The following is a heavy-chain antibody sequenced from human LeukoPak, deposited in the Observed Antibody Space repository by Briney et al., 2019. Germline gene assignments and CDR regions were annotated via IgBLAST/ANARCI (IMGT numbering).Heavy chain of an antibody. Sequence: SETLSLTCTVPGGSISSYYWSWIRQPAGEGLEWSGRIYTSGSTNYNPSLKSRVPMSVDTSKNQFSLKVSSVTAADTAVYYCARDGFGYSYYYYGMDAWGQGTTVTVSS. CDR1: GGSISSYY. D-gene: IGHD3-16*01. J-gene: IGHJ6*02. CDR3: ARDGFGYSYYYYGMDA. CDR2: IYTSGST. V-gene: IGHV4-4*07.